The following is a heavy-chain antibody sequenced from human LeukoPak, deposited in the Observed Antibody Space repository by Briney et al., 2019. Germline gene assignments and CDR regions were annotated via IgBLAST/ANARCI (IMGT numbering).Heavy chain of an antibody. D-gene: IGHD3-10*01. CDR1: GGSVYSASYY. J-gene: IGHJ4*02. V-gene: IGHV4-61*01. CDR3: ARANYGSGSYPPDF. CDR2: IYYSGST. Sequence: PSETLSLTCTVSGGSVYSASYYWSWIRQPPGKGLEWIGCIYYSGSTNYNPSLKSRVTISVDTSKNQFSLKLTSVTAADTAMYYCARANYGSGSYPPDFWGQGTLVTVSS.